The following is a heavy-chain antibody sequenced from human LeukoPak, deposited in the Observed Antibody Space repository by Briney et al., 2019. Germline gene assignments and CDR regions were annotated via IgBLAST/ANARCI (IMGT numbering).Heavy chain of an antibody. CDR1: GFTFTTYA. CDR2: VSGSGGRT. J-gene: IGHJ5*02. V-gene: IGHV3-23*01. Sequence: GGSLRLSCGVSGFTFTTYAMSWVRQAPGKGLEWVSSVSGSGGRTYYADSVKGRFTISRDNGKKSLYLQMNSLRAEDTAVYYCARDLSSNCFDPWGQGTLVTVSS. D-gene: IGHD6-19*01. CDR3: ARDLSSNCFDP.